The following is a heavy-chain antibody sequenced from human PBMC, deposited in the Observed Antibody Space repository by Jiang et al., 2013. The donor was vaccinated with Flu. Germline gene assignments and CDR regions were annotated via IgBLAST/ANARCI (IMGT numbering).Heavy chain of an antibody. CDR3: ARDLIHHMVRGVIITSHIDY. Sequence: GAEVKKPGASVKVSCKASGYTFTSYGISWVRQAPGQGLEWMGWISAYNGNTNYAQKLQGRVTMTTDTSTSTAYMELRSLRSDDTAVYYCARDLIHHMVRGVIITSHIDYWGQGTLVTVSS. CDR1: GYTFTSYG. J-gene: IGHJ4*02. CDR2: ISAYNGNT. V-gene: IGHV1-18*01. D-gene: IGHD3-10*01.